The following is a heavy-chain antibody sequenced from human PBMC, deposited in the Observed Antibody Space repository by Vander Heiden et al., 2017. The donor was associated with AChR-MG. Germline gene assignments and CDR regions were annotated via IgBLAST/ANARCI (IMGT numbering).Heavy chain of an antibody. CDR1: GGSISSSSYY. Sequence: QLQLQESGPGLVKPSETLSLTCTVSGGSISSSSYYWGWIRQPPGKGLEWIGSIYYSGSTYYNPSLKSRVTISVDTSKNQFSLKLSSETAADTAVYYCASQSGRRGIQHWGQGTLVTVSS. J-gene: IGHJ1*01. V-gene: IGHV4-39*01. D-gene: IGHD3-16*01. CDR2: IYYSGST. CDR3: ASQSGRRGIQH.